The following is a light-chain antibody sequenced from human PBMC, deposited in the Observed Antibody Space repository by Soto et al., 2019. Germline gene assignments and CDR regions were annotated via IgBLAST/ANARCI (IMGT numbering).Light chain of an antibody. Sequence: QSALTQPASVSGSPGQSITIPCAGTMRDVGAYNLVSWYQQHPGRAPQLIIYEVRNRPSGISFRFSGSKSGNTASLTISGLQAEDEADYYCSSYTSKSSLIFGGGTKLTVL. CDR2: EVR. J-gene: IGLJ2*01. CDR3: SSYTSKSSLI. V-gene: IGLV2-14*01. CDR1: MRDVGAYNL.